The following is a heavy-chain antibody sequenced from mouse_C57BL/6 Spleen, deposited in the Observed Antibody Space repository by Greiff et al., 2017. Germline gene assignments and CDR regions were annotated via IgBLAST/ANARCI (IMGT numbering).Heavy chain of an antibody. CDR2: IDPNSGGT. J-gene: IGHJ4*01. CDR3: ARSLTTVVGGAMDY. CDR1: GYTFTSYW. D-gene: IGHD1-1*01. V-gene: IGHV1-72*01. Sequence: QVQLQQPGAELVKPGASVKLSCKASGYTFTSYWMHWVKQRPGRGLEWIGRIDPNSGGTKYNERFKSKATLTVDKPSSTAYMQLSSLTSEDSAVYYCARSLTTVVGGAMDYWGQGTSVTVSS.